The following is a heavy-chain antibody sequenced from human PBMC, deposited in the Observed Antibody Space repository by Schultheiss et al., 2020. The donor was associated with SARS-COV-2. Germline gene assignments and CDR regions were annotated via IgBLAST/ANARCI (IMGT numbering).Heavy chain of an antibody. CDR2: IYFTGIT. CDR3: ARATRVESLFSVRGGSFDF. Sequence: SETLSLTRSVSGSSITGFFWTWIRQPPGKGLDPIGNIYFTGITKYNPSLKSRVTISIDTSKNQFSLKLGSVTAADTAVYFCARATRVESLFSVRGGSFDFWGRGALVTVSS. D-gene: IGHD5-24*01. CDR1: GSSITGFF. V-gene: IGHV4-59*01. J-gene: IGHJ4*02.